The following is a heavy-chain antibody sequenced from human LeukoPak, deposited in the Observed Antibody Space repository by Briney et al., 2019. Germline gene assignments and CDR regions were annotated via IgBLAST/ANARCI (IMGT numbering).Heavy chain of an antibody. CDR1: GGSFSGYY. Sequence: SETLSLTCAVYGGSFSGYYWIWIRQPPGKGLEWIGEINHSGSTNYNPSLKSRVTISVDTSKNQFSLKLSSVTAADTAVCYCARGRYSYGGLDYWGQGTLVTVSS. CDR3: ARGRYSYGGLDY. CDR2: INHSGST. D-gene: IGHD5-18*01. J-gene: IGHJ4*02. V-gene: IGHV4-34*01.